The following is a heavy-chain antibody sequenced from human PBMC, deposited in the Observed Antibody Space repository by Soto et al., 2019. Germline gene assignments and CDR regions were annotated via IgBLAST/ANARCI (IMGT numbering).Heavy chain of an antibody. D-gene: IGHD1-1*01. CDR1: GYTFTSYG. CDR2: ISAYNGNT. CDR3: ARDRGRNCGNDGCRYYYYGMDV. Sequence: GASVKVSCKASGYTFTSYGISWVRQAPGQGLEWMGWISAYNGNTNYAQKLQGRVTMTTDTSTSTAYMELRSLRSDDTAVYYCARDRGRNCGNDGCRYYYYGMDVWGQGTTVTVSS. V-gene: IGHV1-18*04. J-gene: IGHJ6*02.